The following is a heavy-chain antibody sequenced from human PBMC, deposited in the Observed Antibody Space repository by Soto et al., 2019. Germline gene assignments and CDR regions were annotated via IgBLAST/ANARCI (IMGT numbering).Heavy chain of an antibody. CDR2: ISGYNGDT. J-gene: IGHJ6*02. CDR3: AKNGQPPYYYYGLDV. D-gene: IGHD2-8*01. Sequence: QSHLVQSEAEVKKPGASVKVSCKASGYTFTRYGISWVRQAPGQGLEWMGWISGYNGDTNYAQKFQDRVSMTIDTSTGTAYMELRSLTSDDTAIYYCAKNGQPPYYYYGLDVWGQGTKVTVSS. CDR1: GYTFTRYG. V-gene: IGHV1-18*01.